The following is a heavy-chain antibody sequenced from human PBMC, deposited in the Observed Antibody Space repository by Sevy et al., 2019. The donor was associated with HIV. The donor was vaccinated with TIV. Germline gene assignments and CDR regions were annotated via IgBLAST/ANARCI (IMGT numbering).Heavy chain of an antibody. CDR2: LKQDGSEE. CDR3: ARAVDGHYDYVWGSYRILDY. J-gene: IGHJ4*02. V-gene: IGHV3-7*04. CDR1: GFTFSTYW. D-gene: IGHD3-16*02. Sequence: GGSLRLSCAASGFTFSTYWMSWVRQAPGKGLEWVANLKQDGSEEYYVDSVKGRFTISRDNAKNSLYMQMNSLRAEDTAVYYCARAVDGHYDYVWGSYRILDYWGQGTLVTVSS.